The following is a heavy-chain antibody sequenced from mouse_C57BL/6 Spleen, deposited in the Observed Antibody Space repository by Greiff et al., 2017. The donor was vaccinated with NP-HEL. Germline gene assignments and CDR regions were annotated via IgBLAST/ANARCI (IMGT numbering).Heavy chain of an antibody. D-gene: IGHD2-1*01. Sequence: VESGASVKIPCKASGYTFTDYNMDWVKQSHGKSLEWIGDINPNNGGTIYNQKFKGKATLTVDKSSSTAYMELRSLTSEDTAVYYCARPHYGNYDYFDYWGQGTTLTVSS. V-gene: IGHV1-18*01. J-gene: IGHJ2*01. CDR1: GYTFTDYN. CDR2: INPNNGGT. CDR3: ARPHYGNYDYFDY.